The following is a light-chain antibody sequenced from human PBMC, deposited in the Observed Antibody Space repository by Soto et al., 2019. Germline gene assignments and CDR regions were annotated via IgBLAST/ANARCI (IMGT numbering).Light chain of an antibody. CDR3: QQYGSSPRT. CDR1: QSVSSNY. J-gene: IGKJ1*01. CDR2: GAS. V-gene: IGKV3-20*01. Sequence: ENVLTQSPGTLSLSPGERATLSCRASQSVSSNYLAWYQHKPGQAPRLLIYGASSRATGIPDRFSVSGSGTDFTLTISRLEAEDFAVYYCQQYGSSPRTFGQGTKVEIK.